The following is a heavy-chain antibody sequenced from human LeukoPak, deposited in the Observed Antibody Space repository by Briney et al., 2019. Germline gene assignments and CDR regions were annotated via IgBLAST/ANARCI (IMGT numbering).Heavy chain of an antibody. J-gene: IGHJ6*03. Sequence: SVKASCKASGGTFSSYAISWVRQAPGQGLEWMGGTIPIFGTANYAQKFQGRVTITTDESTSTAYMELSSLRSEDTAVYYCARESSSENYYYYYMDVWGKGTTVTVSS. V-gene: IGHV1-69*05. CDR3: ARESSSENYYYYYMDV. CDR1: GGTFSSYA. D-gene: IGHD6-6*01. CDR2: TIPIFGTA.